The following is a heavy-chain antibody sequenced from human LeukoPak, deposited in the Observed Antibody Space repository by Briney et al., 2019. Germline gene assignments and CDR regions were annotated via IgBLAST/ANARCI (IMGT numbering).Heavy chain of an antibody. Sequence: SVKVSCKASVGTFSSCAISWVRQAPGQGLEWMGGIIPIFDTANYAQNFQGRVTITADESTSTAYMELSSLRSEDTAVYYCARVSEYSSSPLKGGDYWGQGTLVTVSS. CDR2: IIPIFDTA. D-gene: IGHD6-6*01. CDR1: VGTFSSCA. J-gene: IGHJ4*02. CDR3: ARVSEYSSSPLKGGDY. V-gene: IGHV1-69*13.